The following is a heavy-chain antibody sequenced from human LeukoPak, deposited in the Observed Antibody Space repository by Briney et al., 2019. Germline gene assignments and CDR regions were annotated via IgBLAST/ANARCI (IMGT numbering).Heavy chain of an antibody. V-gene: IGHV3-7*05. J-gene: IGHJ5*02. CDR3: ARASKPWLQLT. D-gene: IGHD5-24*01. CDR1: GFTFSNYW. CDR2: IKQDGSEK. Sequence: GGSLRLSCAASGFTFSNYWMIWVRQAPGKGLEWVGNIKQDGSEKRYADSVRGRFTISRDNAQTSLYLQMNSLRAEDTAVYYCARASKPWLQLTWGQGTLVTVS.